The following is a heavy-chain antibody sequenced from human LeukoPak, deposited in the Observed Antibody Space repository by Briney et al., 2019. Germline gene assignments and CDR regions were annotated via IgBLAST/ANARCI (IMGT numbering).Heavy chain of an antibody. CDR1: GFTFSTYT. CDR2: ISSGSRDI. J-gene: IGHJ4*02. V-gene: IGHV3-21*04. Sequence: GGSLRLSCVVSGFTFSTYTMNWVRQAPGKGLEWVSSISSGSRDIYYADSLKGRFTISRDNSENTLYLQMNSLRAEDTAVYYCAKRVPYCSSTSCPYNVAYFDYWGQGTLVTVSS. D-gene: IGHD2-2*01. CDR3: AKRVPYCSSTSCPYNVAYFDY.